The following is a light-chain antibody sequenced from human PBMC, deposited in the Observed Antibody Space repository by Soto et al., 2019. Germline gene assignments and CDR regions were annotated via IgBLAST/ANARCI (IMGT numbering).Light chain of an antibody. J-gene: IGLJ1*01. V-gene: IGLV2-14*01. CDR2: EVS. CDR1: SSDVGGYIY. CDR3: SSYTRTSNHYF. Sequence: QSVLTQPASVSGSPGQSITISCTGTSSDVGGYIYVSWYQQHPGKAPKLMIYEVSNRPSGVSNRFSGSKSGNTASLTISGLQAEDEADYYCSSYTRTSNHYFFGSGTKVTVL.